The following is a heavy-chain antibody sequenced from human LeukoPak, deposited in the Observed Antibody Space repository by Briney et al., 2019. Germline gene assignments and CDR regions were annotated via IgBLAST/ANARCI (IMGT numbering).Heavy chain of an antibody. J-gene: IGHJ4*02. V-gene: IGHV3-11*04. D-gene: IGHD4-11*01. CDR3: ARDLGYSNYPFDY. CDR1: GFTFSDYY. CDR2: ISSSSTYI. Sequence: GGSLRLSCAASGFTFSDYYMSWIRQAPGKGLEWVSSISSSSTYIYYADSVKGRFTISRDNAKNSLYLQMNSLRAEDTAVYYCARDLGYSNYPFDYWGQGTLVTVSS.